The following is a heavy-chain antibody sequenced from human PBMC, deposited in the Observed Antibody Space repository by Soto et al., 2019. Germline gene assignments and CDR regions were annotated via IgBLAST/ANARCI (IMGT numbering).Heavy chain of an antibody. CDR2: TYYRSKWYN. Sequence: SQTLSLTCAISGDSVSSNTAAWNWIRQSPSRGLEWLGRTYYRSKWYNDYAVSVKSRITINPDTSKNQFSLHLNSVTPEDTALYYCVRDVGFDFDYWGLGTLVNVSS. CDR3: VRDVGFDFDY. D-gene: IGHD1-26*01. V-gene: IGHV6-1*01. CDR1: GDSVSSNTAA. J-gene: IGHJ4*02.